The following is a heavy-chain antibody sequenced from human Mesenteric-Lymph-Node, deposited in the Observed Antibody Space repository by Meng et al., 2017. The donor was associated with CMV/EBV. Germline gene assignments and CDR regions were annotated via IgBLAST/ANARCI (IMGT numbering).Heavy chain of an antibody. V-gene: IGHV4-34*01. J-gene: IGHJ4*02. Sequence: SGYGGSFRGFCWSWLRQPPGKGLDWIGEINHSGSTKYNPSLKSRVTISVDTSENHFSLKLSSVTAADTAVYYCARCSGGSCYNPLAFWGQGTLVTVSS. CDR2: INHSGST. CDR3: ARCSGGSCYNPLAF. CDR1: GGSFRGFC. D-gene: IGHD2-15*01.